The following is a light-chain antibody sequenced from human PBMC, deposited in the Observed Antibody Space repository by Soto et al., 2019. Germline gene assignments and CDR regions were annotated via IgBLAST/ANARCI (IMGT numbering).Light chain of an antibody. Sequence: DIQMTQSPSTLSASVGDRVTITCRASQSISSWLAWYQQKPGKAPKLLIYKASSLESGVPSRFSGSGSGTEFTLTISSLQPDDFATYYCQQYKSYSAFGQGTKV. CDR2: KAS. J-gene: IGKJ1*01. V-gene: IGKV1-5*03. CDR3: QQYKSYSA. CDR1: QSISSW.